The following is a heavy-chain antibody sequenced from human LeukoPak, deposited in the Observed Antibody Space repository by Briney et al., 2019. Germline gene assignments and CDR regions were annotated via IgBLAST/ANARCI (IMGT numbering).Heavy chain of an antibody. CDR2: ISYDGGNK. CDR3: AKDSQSIVGASFDY. CDR1: GFTFSSYG. D-gene: IGHD1-26*01. V-gene: IGHV3-30*18. J-gene: IGHJ4*02. Sequence: GRSLRLSCAASGFTFSSYGMHWVRQAPGKGLEWVAVISYDGGNKYYADSVKGRFTISRDNSKNTLYLQMNSLRAEDTVVYYCAKDSQSIVGASFDYWGQGTLVTVSS.